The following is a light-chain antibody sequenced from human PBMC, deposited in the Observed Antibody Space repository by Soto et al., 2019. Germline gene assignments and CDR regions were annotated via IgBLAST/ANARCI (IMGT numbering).Light chain of an antibody. CDR3: QQCGSSPPWT. J-gene: IGKJ1*01. CDR2: AAS. CDR1: QSVSSSY. Sequence: EIVLTQSPGTLSLSPGERATLSCRASQSVSSSYLAWYQQKPGQAPRLLIYAASSRATGIPDRFSGSGSGTDFTLTISRLEPEDFAGYYCQQCGSSPPWTFGQGTKVEIK. V-gene: IGKV3-20*01.